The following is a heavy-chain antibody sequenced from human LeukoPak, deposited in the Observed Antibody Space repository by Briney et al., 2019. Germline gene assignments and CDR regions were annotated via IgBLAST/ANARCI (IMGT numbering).Heavy chain of an antibody. CDR1: GFTFSSYA. J-gene: IGHJ6*03. D-gene: IGHD3-22*01. Sequence: GGSLRLSCAASGFTFSSYAMHWVRQAPGKGLEWVAVISYDGSNKYYADSVKGRFTISRDNSKNTLYLQMNSLRAEDTAVYYCARGTSYYYDSSGYYSDYYYYMDVWGKGTTVTVSS. CDR2: ISYDGSNK. V-gene: IGHV3-30*04. CDR3: ARGTSYYYDSSGYYSDYYYYMDV.